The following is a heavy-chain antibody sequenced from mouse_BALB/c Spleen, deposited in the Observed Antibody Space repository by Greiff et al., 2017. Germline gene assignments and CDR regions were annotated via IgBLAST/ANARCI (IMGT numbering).Heavy chain of an antibody. Sequence: EVQRVESGGGLVKPGGSLKLSCAASGFTFSSYAMSWVRQTPEKRLEWVASISSGGSTYYPDSVKGRFTISRDNARNILYLQMSSLRSEDTAMYYCARCERYDVYYYAMDYWGQGISVTVSS. J-gene: IGHJ4*01. CDR3: ARCERYDVYYYAMDY. D-gene: IGHD2-14*01. CDR1: GFTFSSYA. V-gene: IGHV5-6-5*01. CDR2: ISSGGST.